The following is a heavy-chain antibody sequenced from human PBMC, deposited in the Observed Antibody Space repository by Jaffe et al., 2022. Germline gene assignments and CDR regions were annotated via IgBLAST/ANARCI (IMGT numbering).Heavy chain of an antibody. Sequence: EVQLVESGGGLVQPGGSLKLSCAASGFTFSGSAMHWVRQASGKGLEWVGRIRSKANSYATAYAASVKGRFTISRDDSKNTAYLQMNSLKTEDTAVYYCTRQGYSGYAPQIYDYGYGNDYWGQGTLVTVSS. J-gene: IGHJ4*02. CDR1: GFTFSGSA. D-gene: IGHD5-12*01. CDR3: TRQGYSGYAPQIYDYGYGNDY. CDR2: IRSKANSYAT. V-gene: IGHV3-73*02.